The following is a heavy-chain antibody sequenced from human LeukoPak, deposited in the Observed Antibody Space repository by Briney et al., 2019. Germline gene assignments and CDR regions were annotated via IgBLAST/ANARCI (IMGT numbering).Heavy chain of an antibody. V-gene: IGHV3-49*04. CDR3: TRGPTQQWLYYGMDV. CDR2: IRSKTYGGTT. D-gene: IGHD5-18*01. Sequence: QPGRSLRLSCTASGFTFGDHAMSWVRQAPGKGLEWVGFIRSKTYGGTTEYAASVKGRFTISRDDSKSIAYLQMNSLKTEDTAVYYCTRGPTQQWLYYGMDVWGQGTTVTVSS. J-gene: IGHJ6*02. CDR1: GFTFGDHA.